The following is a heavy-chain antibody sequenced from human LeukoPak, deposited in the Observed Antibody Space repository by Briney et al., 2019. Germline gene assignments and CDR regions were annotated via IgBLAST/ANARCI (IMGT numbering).Heavy chain of an antibody. CDR3: ARDQYDTWSRRGNFDS. D-gene: IGHD3-3*01. V-gene: IGHV3-7*03. Sequence: GGSLRLSCVASGFTFGKYWMSWVRQTPGKGLEWVANIKLDGSEKNYVDSVKGRFTISRDNTKNSLYLQMNSLRAEDTAVFYCARDQYDTWSRRGNFDSWGQGTLVIVSS. CDR2: IKLDGSEK. J-gene: IGHJ4*02. CDR1: GFTFGKYW.